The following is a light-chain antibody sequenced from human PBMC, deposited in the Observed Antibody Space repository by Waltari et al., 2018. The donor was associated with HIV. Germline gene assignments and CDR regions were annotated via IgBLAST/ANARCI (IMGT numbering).Light chain of an antibody. CDR3: CSYAGSSTWV. J-gene: IGLJ3*02. CDR1: SSAVGSYNL. CDR2: DGS. Sequence: QSALTQPASVSGSPGQSIPISCTGTSSAVGSYNLVSWYQQHPGKAPKLLIDDGSKRPSWVSNRFSGSKSGNTASLTSAGLQGEDEADYYCCSYAGSSTWVFGGGTKLTVL. V-gene: IGLV2-23*01.